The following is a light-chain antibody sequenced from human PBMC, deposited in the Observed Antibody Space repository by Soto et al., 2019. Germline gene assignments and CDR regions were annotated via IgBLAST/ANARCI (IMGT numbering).Light chain of an antibody. J-gene: IGKJ4*01. CDR3: QQRRNWPPLT. Sequence: ETVLTQSPATLSLSPGETATLSCRASESVDIYLAWYQQKPGQAPRLLIYHASNRATGIPARFSGSGSGTAFTLTISSLELEDSAVYYGQQRRNWPPLTFGGGTRVEI. CDR1: ESVDIY. CDR2: HAS. V-gene: IGKV3-11*01.